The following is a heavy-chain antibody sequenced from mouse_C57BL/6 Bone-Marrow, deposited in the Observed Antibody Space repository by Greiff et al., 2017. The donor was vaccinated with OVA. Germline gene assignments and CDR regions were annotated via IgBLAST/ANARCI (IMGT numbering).Heavy chain of an antibody. V-gene: IGHV1-82*01. Sequence: QVQLKQSGPELVKPGASVKISCKASGYAFSSSWMNWVKQRPGKGLEWIGRIYPGDGDTNYNGKFKGKATLTADKSSSTAYMQLSSLTSEDSAVYFGARGRELLRYNAMDYWGQGTSVTVSS. D-gene: IGHD1-1*01. J-gene: IGHJ4*01. CDR1: GYAFSSSW. CDR3: ARGRELLRYNAMDY. CDR2: IYPGDGDT.